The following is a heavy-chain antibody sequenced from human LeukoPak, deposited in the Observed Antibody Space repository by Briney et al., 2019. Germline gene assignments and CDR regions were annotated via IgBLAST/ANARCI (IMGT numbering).Heavy chain of an antibody. CDR1: GYTFTNYG. J-gene: IGHJ3*02. CDR3: ARDHYDSSGYYGYAFNI. Sequence: ASVKVSCKASGYTFTNYGFSWVRLAPGQGLEWMGWISSYNGNTNYAQKLQGRVTMTTDTSTSTAYMELRSLRSDDTAVYYCARDHYDSSGYYGYAFNIWGQGTMVTVSS. CDR2: ISSYNGNT. V-gene: IGHV1-18*01. D-gene: IGHD3-22*01.